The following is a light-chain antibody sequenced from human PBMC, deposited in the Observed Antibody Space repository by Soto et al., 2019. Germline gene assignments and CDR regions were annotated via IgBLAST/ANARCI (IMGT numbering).Light chain of an antibody. Sequence: DIQMTQSPSSLSASVGDRVTITCQASQDISNYLNWYQQKTGKAPQLLIYDASNLETGVPSRFSGSGSGTDFTFTISSLQPEDIATYYCQQYDNLPPPFGPGTKVDIK. CDR3: QQYDNLPPP. CDR1: QDISNY. CDR2: DAS. V-gene: IGKV1-33*01. J-gene: IGKJ3*01.